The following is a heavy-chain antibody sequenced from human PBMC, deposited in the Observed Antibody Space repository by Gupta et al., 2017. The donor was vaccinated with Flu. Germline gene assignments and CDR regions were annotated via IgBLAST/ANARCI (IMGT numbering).Heavy chain of an antibody. D-gene: IGHD3-16*01. Sequence: EVQLVESGGGLVKPGGSLRLSCAASGFTFSSYSMNWVRQAPGKGLEWVSSISSSSSYIYYADSVKGRFTISRDNAKNSLYLQMNSLRAEDTAVYYCARDWDRWGKKGIFDYWGQGTLVTVSS. V-gene: IGHV3-21*01. CDR2: ISSSSSYI. CDR1: GFTFSSYS. J-gene: IGHJ4*02. CDR3: ARDWDRWGKKGIFDY.